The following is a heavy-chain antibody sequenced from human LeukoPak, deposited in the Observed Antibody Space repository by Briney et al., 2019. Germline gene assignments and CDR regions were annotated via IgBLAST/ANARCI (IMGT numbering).Heavy chain of an antibody. Sequence: GGSLRLSCAASGFTFDDYAMHWVRQAPGKGLERVSGISSKSGRIGYGDSVKGRFTISRDNAKNSLYLQMNSLRVEDTALYYCGKAGDVDTAIVMSWGQGTLVTVSS. CDR1: GFTFDDYA. J-gene: IGHJ5*02. V-gene: IGHV3-9*01. CDR2: ISSKSGRI. D-gene: IGHD5-18*01. CDR3: GKAGDVDTAIVMS.